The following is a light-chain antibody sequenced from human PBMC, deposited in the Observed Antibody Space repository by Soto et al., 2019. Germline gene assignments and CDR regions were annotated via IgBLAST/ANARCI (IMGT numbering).Light chain of an antibody. CDR3: QQSIT. CDR2: GAS. CDR1: QSVSSSY. J-gene: IGKJ5*01. V-gene: IGKV3-20*01. Sequence: EIVLTQSPGTLSLSPGERATLSCRASQSVSSSYLAWYQQKPGQAPRLLIYGASSRATGIPDRFSGSGSGTDFTLTISRLEPEDFAVYYCQQSITVGQGTRLEIK.